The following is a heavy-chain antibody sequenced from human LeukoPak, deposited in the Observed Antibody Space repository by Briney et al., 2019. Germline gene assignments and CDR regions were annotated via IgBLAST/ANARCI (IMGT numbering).Heavy chain of an antibody. V-gene: IGHV3-23*01. J-gene: IGHJ4*02. Sequence: GGSLRLSCAASGFTFSSYAMSWVRQAPGKGLEWVSAISGSGGSTYYADSVKGRFTISRDNSKNTLYLQMNSLRAEDTAVYYCAKDLYYGSGSSEFDYWGPGTLVTVSS. CDR2: ISGSGGST. D-gene: IGHD3-10*01. CDR1: GFTFSSYA. CDR3: AKDLYYGSGSSEFDY.